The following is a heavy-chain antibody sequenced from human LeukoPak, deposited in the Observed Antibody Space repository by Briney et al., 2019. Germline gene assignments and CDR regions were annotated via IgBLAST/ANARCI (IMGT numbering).Heavy chain of an antibody. CDR2: IYYSGST. J-gene: IGHJ4*02. CDR3: ARDPRWFGEVDY. V-gene: IGHV4-61*01. Sequence: PSETLSLTCTVSGGSISSSSYYWGWIRQPPGKGLEWIGYIYYSGSTNYNPSLKSRVTISVDTSKNQFSLKLSSVTAADTAVYYCARDPRWFGEVDYWGQGTLVTVSS. D-gene: IGHD3-10*01. CDR1: GGSISSSSYY.